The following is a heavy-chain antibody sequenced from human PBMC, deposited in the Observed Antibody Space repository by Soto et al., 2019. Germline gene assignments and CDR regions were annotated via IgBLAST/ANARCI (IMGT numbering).Heavy chain of an antibody. V-gene: IGHV3-21*01. CDR3: ARVREYRRSSGPRVYYYGKDV. Sequence: GWSLRLSCAASGFTFRSYSMNWVRQAPGKGLEWVSSISSSSSYIYYADSVKGRFTISRDNAKNSLYLQMNSLRAEDTAVYYCARVREYRRSSGPRVYYYGKDVWGQATPVTLSS. D-gene: IGHD6-6*01. CDR2: ISSSSSYI. CDR1: GFTFRSYS. J-gene: IGHJ6*02.